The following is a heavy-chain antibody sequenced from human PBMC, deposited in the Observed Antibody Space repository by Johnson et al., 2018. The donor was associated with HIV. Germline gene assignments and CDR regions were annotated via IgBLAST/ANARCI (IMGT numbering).Heavy chain of an antibody. CDR3: ARGDTAMGYDAFDI. CDR2: ISYDGSNK. V-gene: IGHV3-30*04. CDR1: GFTFSSYA. D-gene: IGHD5-18*01. Sequence: QVQLVESGGGVVQPGRSLRLSCAASGFTFSSYAMHWVRQAPGKGLEWVAVISYDGSNKYYADSVKGRFTISRDNSKNTLYLQMNSLRAEDTAVYYCARGDTAMGYDAFDIWGQGTMVTVSS. J-gene: IGHJ3*02.